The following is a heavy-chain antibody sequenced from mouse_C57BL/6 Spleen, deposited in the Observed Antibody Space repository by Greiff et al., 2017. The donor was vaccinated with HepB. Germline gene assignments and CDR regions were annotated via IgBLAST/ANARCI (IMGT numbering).Heavy chain of an antibody. CDR2: IYPRSGST. V-gene: IGHV1-81*01. CDR1: GYTFTSYG. J-gene: IGHJ2*01. Sequence: VKLQESGAELARPGASVKLSCKASGYTFTSYGISWVKQRTGQGLEWIGEIYPRSGSTNYNEKFKSKATLTVDKSSSTAYMQLSSLTSEDSAVYYCARKVAGDYFDYWGQGTTLTVSS. D-gene: IGHD1-1*02. CDR3: ARKVAGDYFDY.